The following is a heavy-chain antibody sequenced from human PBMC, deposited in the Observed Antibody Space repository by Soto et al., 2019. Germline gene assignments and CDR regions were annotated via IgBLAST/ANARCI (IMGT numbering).Heavy chain of an antibody. CDR2: IIPILGIA. CDR1: GGTFSSYT. Sequence: SVKVSCKASGGTFSSYTISWVRQAPGQGLEWMGRIIPILGIANYAQKFQGRVTITADKSTSTAYMELSSLRSEDTAVYYCARDGQQQLASSPYYYYMDVWGKGTTVTVSS. V-gene: IGHV1-69*04. D-gene: IGHD6-13*01. J-gene: IGHJ6*03. CDR3: ARDGQQQLASSPYYYYMDV.